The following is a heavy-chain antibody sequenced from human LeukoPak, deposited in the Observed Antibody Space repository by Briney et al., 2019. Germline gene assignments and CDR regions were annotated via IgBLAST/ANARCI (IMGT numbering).Heavy chain of an antibody. V-gene: IGHV3-66*01. CDR1: GFTVSSNY. CDR2: IYSGGST. D-gene: IGHD3-16*01. Sequence: GGSLRLSCAASGFTVSSNYMSWVRQAPGKGLEWVSVIYSGGSTYYADSVKGRFTISRDNSKTTLYLQMNSLRAEDTAVYYCARARTNTFYFDYWGQGTLVTVSS. J-gene: IGHJ4*02. CDR3: ARARTNTFYFDY.